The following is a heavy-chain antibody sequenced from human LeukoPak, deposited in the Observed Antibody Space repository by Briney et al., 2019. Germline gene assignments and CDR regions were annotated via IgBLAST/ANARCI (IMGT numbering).Heavy chain of an antibody. CDR2: IYHSGST. Sequence: PSETLSLTCAVSGGSISSGGYSWSWIRQPPGKGLEWIGYIYHSGSTYYNPSLKSRVTISVDRSKNQFSLKLSSVTAADTAVYYCAGQVVTAIRSDAFDIWGQGTMVTVSS. V-gene: IGHV4-30-2*01. CDR3: AGQVVTAIRSDAFDI. J-gene: IGHJ3*02. D-gene: IGHD2-21*02. CDR1: GGSISSGGYS.